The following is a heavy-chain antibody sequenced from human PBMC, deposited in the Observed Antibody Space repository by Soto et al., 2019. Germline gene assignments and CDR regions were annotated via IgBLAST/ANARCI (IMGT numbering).Heavy chain of an antibody. CDR2: ISAYNGNT. V-gene: IGHV1-18*01. J-gene: IGHJ5*02. D-gene: IGHD6-6*01. CDR3: ARVPKSSSYNNWFDP. Sequence: ASMKFFCKASGYTFTSYGISWVRPAPGQGLEWMGWISAYNGNTNYAQKLQGRDTMTTDTPTSTASTELRSLRSDDTAVYFCARVPKSSSYNNWFDPWGQGTRVTVSS. CDR1: GYTFTSYG.